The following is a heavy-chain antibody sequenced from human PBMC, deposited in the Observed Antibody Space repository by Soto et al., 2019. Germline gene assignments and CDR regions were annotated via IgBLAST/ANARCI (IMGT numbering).Heavy chain of an antibody. Sequence: SETLSLTCSVSGDSINDKNWWTWLRQPPGKRLEWIGDIYHTGRSSYNPSLTSRVAMSVDKSKNQFSLKLISVTAADTAVYYSARTEVPESSSWSPCDPWGQGTLVTVSS. CDR3: ARTEVPESSSWSPCDP. CDR2: IYHTGRS. V-gene: IGHV4-4*02. J-gene: IGHJ5*02. D-gene: IGHD6-13*01. CDR1: GDSINDKNW.